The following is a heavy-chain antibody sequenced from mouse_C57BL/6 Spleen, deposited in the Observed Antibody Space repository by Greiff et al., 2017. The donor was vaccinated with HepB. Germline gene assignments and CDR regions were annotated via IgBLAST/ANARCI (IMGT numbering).Heavy chain of an antibody. J-gene: IGHJ2*01. CDR3: ARGSYYGSSFFDY. Sequence: VQLQHSVAELVRPGASVKLSCTASGFNIKNTYMHWVKQRPEQGLEWIGRIDPANGNTKYAPKFQGKATITADTSSNTAYLQLSSLTSEDTAIYYCARGSYYGSSFFDYWGQGTTLTVSS. D-gene: IGHD1-1*01. CDR1: GFNIKNTY. V-gene: IGHV14-3*01. CDR2: IDPANGNT.